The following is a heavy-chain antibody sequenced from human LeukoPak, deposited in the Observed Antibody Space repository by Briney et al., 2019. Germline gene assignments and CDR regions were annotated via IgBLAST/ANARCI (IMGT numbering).Heavy chain of an antibody. D-gene: IGHD3-16*02. J-gene: IGHJ4*02. CDR1: GGFISSGGNY. CDR3: ARVEVIGSTRYFDY. V-gene: IGHV4-31*03. CDR2: IYYVGNT. Sequence: PSQTLSLTCTVSGGFISSGGNYWSWLRQLPGKGLEWIGYIYYVGNTNYNPSLKSRLSMSVDTSKNQFSLRLTSVTAADTAVYYCARVEVIGSTRYFDYWGQGAMVSVSS.